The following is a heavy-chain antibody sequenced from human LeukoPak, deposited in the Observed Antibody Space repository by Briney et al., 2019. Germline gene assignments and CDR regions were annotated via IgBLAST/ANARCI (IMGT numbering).Heavy chain of an antibody. CDR1: GYTFTNYG. D-gene: IGHD3-3*01. Sequence: ASVKVSCKAPGYTFTNYGINWLRQAPGQGLEWMGWISAYNGNTNYAQRLQGRVTMTTDTSTSTAYMELRSLRSDDTAVYYCARAVRQRITIFGVVKIPDAFDIWGQGTMVTVSS. CDR3: ARAVRQRITIFGVVKIPDAFDI. V-gene: IGHV1-18*01. J-gene: IGHJ3*02. CDR2: ISAYNGNT.